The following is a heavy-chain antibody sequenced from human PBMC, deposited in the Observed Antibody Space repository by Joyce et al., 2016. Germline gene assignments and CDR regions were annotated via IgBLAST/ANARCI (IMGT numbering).Heavy chain of an antibody. J-gene: IGHJ4*02. CDR3: ARDPTYQYDSSGYSPYFDY. D-gene: IGHD3-22*01. Sequence: GGSISSSSFYWGWIRQSPGKGLEWIGNIYYTGNTYSNPSLKSRVSLSVDPSRNQFYLKLTSVTAADTAVYYCARDPTYQYDSSGYSPYFDYRGQGTLATVSS. CDR1: GGSISSSSFY. V-gene: IGHV4-39*07. CDR2: IYYTGNT.